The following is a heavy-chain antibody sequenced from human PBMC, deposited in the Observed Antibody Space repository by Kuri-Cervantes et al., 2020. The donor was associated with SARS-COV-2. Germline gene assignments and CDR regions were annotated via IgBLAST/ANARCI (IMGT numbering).Heavy chain of an antibody. D-gene: IGHD3-22*01. V-gene: IGHV1-18*01. CDR2: ISVYNGNT. CDR3: ARDIFLKPSYETSGYYYGGYYYGMDV. CDR1: GYTFTSYG. J-gene: IGHJ6*02. Sequence: ASVKVSCKASGYTFTSYGISWVRQAPGQGLEWMGWISVYNGNTNYEQKLQGRVTMTTDTSTSTVYMELRSLRSGDTAVYYCARDIFLKPSYETSGYYYGGYYYGMDVWGQGTTVTVSS.